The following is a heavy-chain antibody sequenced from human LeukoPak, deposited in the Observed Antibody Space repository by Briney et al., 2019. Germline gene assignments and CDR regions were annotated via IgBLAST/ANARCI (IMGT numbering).Heavy chain of an antibody. CDR1: GASVSSSSYY. CDR2: INHSGST. J-gene: IGHJ6*03. CDR3: ARGPVYYYYYMDV. Sequence: SETLSLTCTVSGASVSSSSYYWEWIRQPPGKGLEWIGEINHSGSTNYNPSLKSRVTVSVDTSKNQFSLKLSSVTAADTAVYYCARGPVYYYYYMDVWGKGTTVTVSS. V-gene: IGHV4-39*07.